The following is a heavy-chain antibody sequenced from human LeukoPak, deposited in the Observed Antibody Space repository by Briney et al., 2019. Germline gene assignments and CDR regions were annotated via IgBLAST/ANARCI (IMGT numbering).Heavy chain of an antibody. D-gene: IGHD3-16*01. CDR2: INSDGSIT. V-gene: IGHV3-74*03. CDR3: AGGGGGGGVDY. CDR1: GFTFSSYW. Sequence: GGSLRLSCAASGFTFSSYWMHWVRQAPGEGLVWVSRINSDGSITTSADSVRGRFTISRDNAKNTLYLQMNSLRAEDTAVYYCAGGGGGGGVDYWGQGTLVTVSS. J-gene: IGHJ4*02.